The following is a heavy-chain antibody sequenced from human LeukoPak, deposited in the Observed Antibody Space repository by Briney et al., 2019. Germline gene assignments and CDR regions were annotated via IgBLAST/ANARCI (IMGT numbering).Heavy chain of an antibody. V-gene: IGHV4-31*03. CDR1: GGSISSGGYY. CDR3: ARARPPPEFDY. CDR2: IYYSGST. Sequence: NPSQTLSLTCTVSGGSISSGGYYWSWIRQHPGKGLEWIGYIYYSGSTNYNPSLKSRVTISVDTSKNQFSLKLSSVTAADTAVYYCARARPPPEFDYWGQGTLVTVSS. J-gene: IGHJ4*02.